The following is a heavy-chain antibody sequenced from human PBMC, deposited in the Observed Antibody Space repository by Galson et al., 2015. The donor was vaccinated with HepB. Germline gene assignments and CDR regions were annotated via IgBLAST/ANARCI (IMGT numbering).Heavy chain of an antibody. Sequence: SVKVSCKASGGTFSSYAISWVRQAPGQGLEWMGGIIPIFGTANYAQKFQGRVTITADKSTSTAYMELSSLRSEDTAVYYCARDPTYYYDSSGYYGGPFDSWGQGTLVTVSS. CDR3: ARDPTYYYDSSGYYGGPFDS. CDR2: IIPIFGTA. V-gene: IGHV1-69*06. J-gene: IGHJ4*02. D-gene: IGHD3-22*01. CDR1: GGTFSSYA.